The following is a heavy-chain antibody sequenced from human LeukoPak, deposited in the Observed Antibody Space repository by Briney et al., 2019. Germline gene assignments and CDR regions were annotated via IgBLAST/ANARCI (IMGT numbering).Heavy chain of an antibody. J-gene: IGHJ4*02. CDR1: GFTFSSYW. CDR3: ARVSPNTVTTLQYFDY. V-gene: IGHV3-7*01. D-gene: IGHD4-17*01. Sequence: GGSLRLSCAASGFTFSSYWMSWVRQAPGKGLEWVANIKQDGSGKYYVDSVKGRFTISRDNAKNSLYLRMNSLRAEDTAVYYCARVSPNTVTTLQYFDYWGQGTLVTVSS. CDR2: IKQDGSGK.